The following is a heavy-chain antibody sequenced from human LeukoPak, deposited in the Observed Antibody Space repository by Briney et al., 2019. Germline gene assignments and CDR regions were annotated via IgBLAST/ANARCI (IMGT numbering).Heavy chain of an antibody. J-gene: IGHJ4*02. CDR1: GGSFSGYY. V-gene: IGHV4-34*01. D-gene: IGHD6-19*01. Sequence: SETLSLTYAVYGGSFSGYYWSWIRQPPGKGLEWIGEINHSGSTNYNPSLKSRVTISVDTSKNQFSLKLSSVTAADTAVYYCARGRRSGWYGFRFDYWGQGTLVTVSS. CDR2: INHSGST. CDR3: ARGRRSGWYGFRFDY.